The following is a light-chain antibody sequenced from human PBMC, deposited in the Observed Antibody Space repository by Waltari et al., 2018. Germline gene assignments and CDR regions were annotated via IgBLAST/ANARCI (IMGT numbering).Light chain of an antibody. Sequence: QSVLTQPPSASGTPGQRVTISCSGTSSNLGNNVVNWYQQVPGTAPKLLIYRNDRRPSGVPYRFSASKSGTSASLAISGLQSEDEAEYYCASWDDSLNGHWVFGGGTKVTVL. V-gene: IGLV1-44*01. CDR2: RND. CDR3: ASWDDSLNGHWV. CDR1: SSNLGNNV. J-gene: IGLJ3*02.